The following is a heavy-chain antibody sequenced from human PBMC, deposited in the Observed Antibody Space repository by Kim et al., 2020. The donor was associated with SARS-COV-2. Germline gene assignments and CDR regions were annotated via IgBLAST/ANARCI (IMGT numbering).Heavy chain of an antibody. Sequence: GGSLRLSCAASGFTFNNAWMSWVRQAPGKGLEWVGRIKTKPNGGTTDYAAPVKGRFTISRDDSRNTLYLQMSYLRTEDTAVYYCATARVSNWNDVEAFDVWGQGTMVTISS. J-gene: IGHJ3*01. CDR1: GFTFNNAW. D-gene: IGHD1-20*01. CDR2: IKTKPNGGTT. CDR3: ATARVSNWNDVEAFDV. V-gene: IGHV3-15*01.